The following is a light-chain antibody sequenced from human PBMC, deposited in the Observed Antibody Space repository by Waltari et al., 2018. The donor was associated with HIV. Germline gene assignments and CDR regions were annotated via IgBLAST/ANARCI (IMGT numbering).Light chain of an antibody. CDR3: IQTLQSPWT. CDR1: QSLLHSNGYTC. Sequence: DIVMTQSPLSLSVTPGEPASISCRSNQSLLHSNGYTCLDWYLQKPGQSPQVLIYLGSNRASGVPDRFSGSGSGADFILKISRVEAEDIGIYYCIQTLQSPWTFGQGTKVEVK. V-gene: IGKV2-28*01. J-gene: IGKJ1*01. CDR2: LGS.